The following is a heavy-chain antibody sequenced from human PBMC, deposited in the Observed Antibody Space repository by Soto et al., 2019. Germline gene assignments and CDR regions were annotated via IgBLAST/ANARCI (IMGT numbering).Heavy chain of an antibody. D-gene: IGHD3-22*01. V-gene: IGHV3-49*03. CDR1: GFTFGDYA. Sequence: PGGSLRLSCTTSGFTFGDYAMSWFRQAPGKGLELVGFIRSKSNGGTTEYGASVKGRFTISRDDSRSIAYLQMNSLKTEDTAVYCCAMDTSGYNYYFDHWGQGTLVTVSS. CDR2: IRSKSNGGTT. CDR3: AMDTSGYNYYFDH. J-gene: IGHJ4*02.